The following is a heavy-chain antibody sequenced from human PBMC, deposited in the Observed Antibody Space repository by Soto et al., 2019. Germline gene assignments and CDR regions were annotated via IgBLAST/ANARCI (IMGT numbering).Heavy chain of an antibody. D-gene: IGHD3-10*01. V-gene: IGHV3-21*06. Sequence: GSLRLSCAASGFTFTRYSMNWVRQAPGKGLEWVSSISSTTNYIYYGDSMKGRFTISRDNAKNSLYLQMNSLRAEDTAVYYCARDTYDYGSGSYGSQRYYYGMDVWGQGTTVTVSS. CDR2: ISSTTNYI. CDR1: GFTFTRYS. J-gene: IGHJ6*02. CDR3: ARDTYDYGSGSYGSQRYYYGMDV.